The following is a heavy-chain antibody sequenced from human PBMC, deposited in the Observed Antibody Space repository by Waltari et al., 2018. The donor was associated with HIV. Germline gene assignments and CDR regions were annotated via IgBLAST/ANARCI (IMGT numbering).Heavy chain of an antibody. CDR3: AKDVRYWDGLFYVGHDAFDV. CDR2: ISYDGSDK. V-gene: IGHV3-30-3*02. J-gene: IGHJ3*01. CDR1: GFTFNTYA. D-gene: IGHD3-3*01. Sequence: VQLVESGGGVVPPGRSLTLSCEASGFTFNTYAMHWVRQSPGKGLEWVADISYDGSDKHYADSVRGRFTVSRDNAKNTVFLQMSSLRTEDTAAYYCAKDVRYWDGLFYVGHDAFDVWGQGTMVTVSS.